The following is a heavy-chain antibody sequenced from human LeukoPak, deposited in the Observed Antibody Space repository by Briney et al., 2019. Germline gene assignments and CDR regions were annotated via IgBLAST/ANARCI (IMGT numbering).Heavy chain of an antibody. Sequence: PSETLSLTCTVSGGSLSSGSYYWSWIRQPAGKGLEWIGRIYTSGSTNYNPSLKSRVTISVDTFKNQFSLKLSSVTAADTAVYYCARGGDTALGHGIDYWGQGTLVTVSS. CDR3: ARGGDTALGHGIDY. V-gene: IGHV4-61*02. CDR2: IYTSGST. J-gene: IGHJ4*02. D-gene: IGHD5-18*01. CDR1: GGSLSSGSYY.